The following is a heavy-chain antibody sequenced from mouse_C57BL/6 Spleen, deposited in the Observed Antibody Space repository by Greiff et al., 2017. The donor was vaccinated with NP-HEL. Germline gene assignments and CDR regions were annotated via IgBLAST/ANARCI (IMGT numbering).Heavy chain of an antibody. CDR3: ARGGYYGSSYEENYAMDY. CDR1: GFTFSDYY. D-gene: IGHD1-1*01. Sequence: EVKVVESEGGLVQPGSSMKLSCTASGFTFSDYYMAWVRQVPEKGLEWVANINYDGSSTYYLDSLKSRFIISRDNAKNILYLQMSSLKSEDTATYYCARGGYYGSSYEENYAMDYWGQGTSVTVSS. J-gene: IGHJ4*01. V-gene: IGHV5-16*01. CDR2: INYDGSST.